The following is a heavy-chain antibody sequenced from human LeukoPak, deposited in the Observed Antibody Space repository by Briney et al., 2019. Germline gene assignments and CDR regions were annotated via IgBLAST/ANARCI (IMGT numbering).Heavy chain of an antibody. CDR2: ISWNSGSI. J-gene: IGHJ6*02. Sequence: GGSLRLSCATSGFTFDNYARHWVRQAPGKGLEWVSGISWNSGSIGYADSVKGRFTISRDNAKNSLYLQMNSLRAEDTALYYCAKDIYSSSIYGMDVWGQGTTVTVSS. V-gene: IGHV3-9*01. CDR1: GFTFDNYA. CDR3: AKDIYSSSIYGMDV. D-gene: IGHD4-11*01.